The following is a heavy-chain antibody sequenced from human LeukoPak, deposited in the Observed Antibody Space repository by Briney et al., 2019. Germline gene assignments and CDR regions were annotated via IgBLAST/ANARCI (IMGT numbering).Heavy chain of an antibody. V-gene: IGHV1-46*02. J-gene: IGHJ5*02. CDR3: ARGDEVRALDL. D-gene: IGHD3-10*01. CDR1: GYSSNRYH. CDR2: INPGGFST. Sequence: ASVKVSCKASGYSSNRYHMHWLRQARGQGLEWMGIINPGGFSTIYSQKFKGRVTMTRDTSTSTVYLELSSLRSDDTAVYFCARGDEVRALDLWGQGTLVTVSS.